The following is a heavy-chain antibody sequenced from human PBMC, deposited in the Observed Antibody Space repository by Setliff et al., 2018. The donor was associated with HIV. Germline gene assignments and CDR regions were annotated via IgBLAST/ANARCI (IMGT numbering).Heavy chain of an antibody. CDR1: GDSISISSSF. CDR3: ARHGNSWFGELLFYFDY. J-gene: IGHJ4*02. Sequence: PSETLSLTCAVSGDSISISSSFWGWIRQPPGKGLEWIGTLYYSGSAYYNPSLKSRLTISVDTSKNQFSLKLRSATAADTALYYCARHGNSWFGELLFYFDYWGQGTLVTVSS. V-gene: IGHV4-39*01. D-gene: IGHD3-10*01. CDR2: LYYSGSA.